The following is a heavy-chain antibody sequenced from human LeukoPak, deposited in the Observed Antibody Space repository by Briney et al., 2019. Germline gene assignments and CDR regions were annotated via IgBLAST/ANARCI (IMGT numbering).Heavy chain of an antibody. D-gene: IGHD6-19*01. V-gene: IGHV1-18*04. CDR2: ISAYNGNT. J-gene: IGHJ4*02. CDR3: ARDGYSSHFDY. CDR1: GYTFTGYY. Sequence: ASVKVSCKASGYTFTGYYMHWVRQAPGQGLEWMGWISAYNGNTNYAQKLQGRVTMTTDTSTSTAYMELRSLRSDATAVYYCARDGYSSHFDYWGQGTLVTVSS.